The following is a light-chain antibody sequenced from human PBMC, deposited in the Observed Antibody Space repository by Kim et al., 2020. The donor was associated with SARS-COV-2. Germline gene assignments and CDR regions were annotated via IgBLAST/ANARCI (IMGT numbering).Light chain of an antibody. V-gene: IGLV2-23*02. CDR3: CSSEDDIRV. CDR1: SSGIGTYNL. Sequence: QSALTQPASVSGSPGQSITISCTGTSSGIGTYNLVSWYQQHPGKAPKLIIYEVSKRPSGVSNRFSGSKSGNTASLTISGLQAEDEGDYYCCSSEDDIRVFGGGTKVTVL. CDR2: EVS. J-gene: IGLJ3*02.